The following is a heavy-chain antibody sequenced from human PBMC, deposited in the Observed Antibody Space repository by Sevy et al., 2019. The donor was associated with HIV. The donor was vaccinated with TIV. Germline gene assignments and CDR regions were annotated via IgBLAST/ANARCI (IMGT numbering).Heavy chain of an antibody. V-gene: IGHV3-23*01. D-gene: IGHD3-22*01. Sequence: GGSLRLSCAASGFTFSSYAMNWVRQAPGKGLEWVSTIFGDGGSTYYADSVKGRFTISRDNSKNTLYLQMNSLRAEDTAVYYCAGGRYDRSGSFDAFHIWGQGTMVTVSS. CDR1: GFTFSSYA. CDR2: IFGDGGST. CDR3: AGGRYDRSGSFDAFHI. J-gene: IGHJ3*02.